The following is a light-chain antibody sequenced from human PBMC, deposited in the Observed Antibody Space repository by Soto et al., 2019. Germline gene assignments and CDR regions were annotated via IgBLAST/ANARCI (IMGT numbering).Light chain of an antibody. V-gene: IGKV1-39*01. CDR2: AST. Sequence: DIQMTQSPSSLSASVGDRVTISCRASQGITNYLNWYQQRPGKAPKLLIYASTTLQSGVPSSFSGSRSGTDFTLNTSSQQREDFATYYCQHSYTTPYTFGQGTKLEI. CDR1: QGITNY. J-gene: IGKJ2*01. CDR3: QHSYTTPYT.